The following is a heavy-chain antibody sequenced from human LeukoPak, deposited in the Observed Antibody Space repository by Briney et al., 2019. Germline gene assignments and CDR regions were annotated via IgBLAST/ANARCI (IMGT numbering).Heavy chain of an antibody. J-gene: IGHJ4*02. Sequence: GGSLRLSCAASGLTLSNYWMSWVRQAPGKGVEWVANINLDGGDKSYVGSVKGRFTISRDNAKNSLYLQMNSLGAEDTAVYYCARDYDYSLDYWGQGTLVTVSS. D-gene: IGHD4/OR15-4a*01. CDR1: GLTLSNYW. CDR2: INLDGGDK. V-gene: IGHV3-7*01. CDR3: ARDYDYSLDY.